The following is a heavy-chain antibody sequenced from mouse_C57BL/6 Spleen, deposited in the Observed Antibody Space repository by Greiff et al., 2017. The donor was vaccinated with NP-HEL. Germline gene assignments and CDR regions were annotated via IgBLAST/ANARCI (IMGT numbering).Heavy chain of an antibody. V-gene: IGHV1-64*01. Sequence: QVQPQQPGAELVKPGASVKLSCKASGYTFTSYWMHWVKQRPGQGLEWIGMIHPNSGSTNYNEKFKSKATLTVDKSSSTAYMQLSSLTSEDSAVYYCARRGMTGPFDYWGQGTTLTVSS. J-gene: IGHJ2*01. CDR3: ARRGMTGPFDY. CDR2: IHPNSGST. CDR1: GYTFTSYW.